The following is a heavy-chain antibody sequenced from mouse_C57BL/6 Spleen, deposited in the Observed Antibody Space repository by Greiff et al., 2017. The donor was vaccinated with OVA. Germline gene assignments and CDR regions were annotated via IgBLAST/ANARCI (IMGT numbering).Heavy chain of an antibody. D-gene: IGHD3-3*01. V-gene: IGHV3-6*01. CDR2: ISYDGSN. J-gene: IGHJ3*01. Sequence: DVQLQESGPGLVKPSQSLSLTCSVTGYSITSGYYWNWIRQFPGNKLEWMGYISYDGSNNYNPSLKNRISITRDTSKNQFFLKLNSVTTEDTATYYCARAGGTGFAYWGQGTLVTVSA. CDR1: GYSITSGYY. CDR3: ARAGGTGFAY.